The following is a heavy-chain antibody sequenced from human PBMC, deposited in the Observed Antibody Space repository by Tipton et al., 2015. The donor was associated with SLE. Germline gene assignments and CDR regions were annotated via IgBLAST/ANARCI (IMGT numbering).Heavy chain of an antibody. V-gene: IGHV3-30*04. Sequence: SLRLSCAASGFTFSNYTMHWVRQAPGKGLEWVAVISYDGSNKNYADSVKGRFIISRDNSKNTLYLQMNSLRAGDTAVHYCTRALGDYGYNYGMDVWGQGTAVTVSS. J-gene: IGHJ6*02. CDR3: TRALGDYGYNYGMDV. D-gene: IGHD4-17*01. CDR1: GFTFSNYT. CDR2: ISYDGSNK.